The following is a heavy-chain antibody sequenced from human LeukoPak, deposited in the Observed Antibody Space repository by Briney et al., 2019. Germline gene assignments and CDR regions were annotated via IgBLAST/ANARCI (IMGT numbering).Heavy chain of an antibody. CDR2: ISGSGSGT. CDR1: GFTFSSYA. Sequence: GGSLRLSCAASGFTFSSYAMSWVRQAPGKGLEWVSGISGSGSGTYYPDSVKGRFTISRDNSKNTLYLQMNSLRAEDTAVYYCAKDPIRDCSSTSCYLGDYWGQGTLVTVSS. CDR3: AKDPIRDCSSTSCYLGDY. V-gene: IGHV3-23*01. D-gene: IGHD2-2*01. J-gene: IGHJ4*02.